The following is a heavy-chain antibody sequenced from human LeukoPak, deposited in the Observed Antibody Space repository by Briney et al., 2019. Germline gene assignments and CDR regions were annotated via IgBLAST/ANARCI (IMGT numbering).Heavy chain of an antibody. CDR1: VFTVRNSY. D-gene: IGHD3-10*01. Sequence: PGGSLRLSCAASVFTVRNSYMSWVRQAPGKGLELVSSIYSGGNTNHADSVKGRFTTSKDTSKNTLYLQMNSLRAEDTAVYYCARGPTAVSAGYWGRGPLVRVSS. J-gene: IGHJ4*02. CDR2: IYSGGNT. CDR3: ARGPTAVSAGY. V-gene: IGHV3-53*01.